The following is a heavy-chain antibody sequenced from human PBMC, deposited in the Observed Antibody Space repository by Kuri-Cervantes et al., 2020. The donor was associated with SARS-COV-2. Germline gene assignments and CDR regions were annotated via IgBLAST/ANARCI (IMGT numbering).Heavy chain of an antibody. CDR3: ARVDSSLTIYY. V-gene: IGHV4-34*01. J-gene: IGHJ4*02. D-gene: IGHD6-13*01. CDR2: INHSGST. Sequence: SQTLSLTCAVYGGSFSGYYWSWIRQPPGKGLEWIGEINHSGSTNYNPSLKSRVTISVDTSKNQFSLNLTSVTAADTAVYYCARVDSSLTIYYWGQGTLVTVSS. CDR1: GGSFSGYY.